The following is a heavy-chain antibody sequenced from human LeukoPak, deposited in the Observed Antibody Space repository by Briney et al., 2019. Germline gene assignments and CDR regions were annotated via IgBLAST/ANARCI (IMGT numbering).Heavy chain of an antibody. D-gene: IGHD6-13*01. J-gene: IGHJ4*02. V-gene: IGHV1-18*01. Sequence: GASVTVSCKASGYTFSSYGITWVRQAPGQGLEWMGWINAYNGDTNYAQKLQGRVTMTTDTSTTTAYMELRSLRSDDTALYYCARAYGSSWSDYWGQGTLVTVSS. CDR3: ARAYGSSWSDY. CDR1: GYTFSSYG. CDR2: INAYNGDT.